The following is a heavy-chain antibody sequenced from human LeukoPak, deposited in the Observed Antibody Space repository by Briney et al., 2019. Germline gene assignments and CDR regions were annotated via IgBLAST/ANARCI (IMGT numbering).Heavy chain of an antibody. CDR3: TREGSTDAFDI. Sequence: ASVKVSCKASAYTFANYHIHWVRQAPGQGLEWMGYINPNTGGTKYAQNFQGRATMTRDTSITTAYMELSWLRSDDSALYYCTREGSTDAFDIWGQGTMVTVPS. J-gene: IGHJ3*02. CDR1: AYTFANYH. V-gene: IGHV1-2*02. CDR2: INPNTGGT.